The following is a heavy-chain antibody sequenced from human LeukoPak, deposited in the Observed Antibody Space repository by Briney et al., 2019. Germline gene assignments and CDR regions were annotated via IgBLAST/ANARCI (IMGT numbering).Heavy chain of an antibody. J-gene: IGHJ4*02. D-gene: IGHD3-22*01. Sequence: QPGGSLRLSCAASGFAFDDYAMHWVRQAPGKGLEWVSGISWNSGSIGYADSVKGRFTISRDNAKNSLYLQMNSLRAEDMALYHCAKDRSYDSSGYIDYWGQGTLVTVSS. CDR2: ISWNSGSI. CDR1: GFAFDDYA. CDR3: AKDRSYDSSGYIDY. V-gene: IGHV3-9*03.